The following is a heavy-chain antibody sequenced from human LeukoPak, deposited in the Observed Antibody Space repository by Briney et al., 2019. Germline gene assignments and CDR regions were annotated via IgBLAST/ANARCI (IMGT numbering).Heavy chain of an antibody. CDR3: AKDPHSGSYYDPYLRFDY. CDR1: GFTFSGYG. CDR2: ISGSGGST. D-gene: IGHD1-26*01. J-gene: IGHJ4*02. Sequence: PGGSLRLSCAASGFTFSGYGMHWVRQAPGKGLEWVSAISGSGGSTYYADSVKGRFTISRDNSKNTLYLQMNSLRAEDTAVYYCAKDPHSGSYYDPYLRFDYWGQGTLVTVSS. V-gene: IGHV3-23*01.